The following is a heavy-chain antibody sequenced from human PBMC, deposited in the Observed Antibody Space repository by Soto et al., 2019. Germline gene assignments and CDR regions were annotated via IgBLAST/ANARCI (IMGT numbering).Heavy chain of an antibody. V-gene: IGHV3-11*01. Sequence: GALRLSCAASGFTFSDYYMSWIRQAPGKGLEWVSYISSSGSTLYYADSVKGRFTISRDNAKNSLYLQMNSLRAEDTAVYYCARDNVVVVAATRGRYYGMDVWGQGTTVTVSS. D-gene: IGHD2-15*01. CDR3: ARDNVVVVAATRGRYYGMDV. CDR1: GFTFSDYY. CDR2: ISSSGSTL. J-gene: IGHJ6*02.